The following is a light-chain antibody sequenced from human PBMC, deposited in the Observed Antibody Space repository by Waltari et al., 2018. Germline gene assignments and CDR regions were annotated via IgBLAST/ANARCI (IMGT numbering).Light chain of an antibody. V-gene: IGLV2-23*03. Sequence: QSALTQPASVSGSPGQSITISCTGTSSDIGSYNLVSWYQQHPGKAPKLMIYEGNKRPSGISDRFSVSKSGNTASLTISGLQAEDEADYYCCSYAGSSTVHVFGGGTKLTVL. CDR1: SSDIGSYNL. J-gene: IGLJ2*01. CDR3: CSYAGSSTVHV. CDR2: EGN.